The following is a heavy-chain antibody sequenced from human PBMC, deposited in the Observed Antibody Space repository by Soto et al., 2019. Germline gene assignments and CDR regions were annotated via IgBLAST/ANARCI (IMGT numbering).Heavy chain of an antibody. Sequence: QVQLVQSGAEVKKPGASVKVSCKVSGDSFSNYGFTWVRQAPGQGIEWMGWTSTYNDNTNYAQNLQGRVTMTTDTSTTTVYMKLRSLRSDDTAVYYCARVMVRLFGSGSSRPYGLDVWGQGTTVTVSS. CDR1: GDSFSNYG. V-gene: IGHV1-18*01. CDR2: TSTYNDNT. D-gene: IGHD3-10*01. J-gene: IGHJ6*02. CDR3: ARVMVRLFGSGSSRPYGLDV.